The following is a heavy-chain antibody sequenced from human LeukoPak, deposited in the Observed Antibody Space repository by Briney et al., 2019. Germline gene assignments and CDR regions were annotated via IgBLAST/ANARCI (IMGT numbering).Heavy chain of an antibody. CDR2: IYYSGST. CDR1: GGSIGTYY. CDR3: ARAGYYYDSMGET. V-gene: IGHV4-59*01. Sequence: SETPSLTCIASGGSIGTYYWNWIRQPPGKGLEWIGYIYYSGSTNYNPSLKSRVTISVDTSKNQFSLNLTSVTAADTAVYYCARAGYYYDSMGETWGQGILVTVSS. J-gene: IGHJ5*02. D-gene: IGHD3-22*01.